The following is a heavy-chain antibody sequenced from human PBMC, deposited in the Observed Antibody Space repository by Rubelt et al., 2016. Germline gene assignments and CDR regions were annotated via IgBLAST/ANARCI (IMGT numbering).Heavy chain of an antibody. CDR2: ITASGGAR. J-gene: IGHJ5*02. Sequence: EVQLVESGGGLVQPGGSLRLSCAASGFSFNIYEMNWVRQAPGKGLEWVSYITASGGARYSADAGQGRFTVSRDNAKNLLYLQMNNVTDDDTALYYCVRDEYGVGGDPWGQGTLVTVSS. CDR1: GFSFNIYE. CDR3: VRDEYGVGGDP. V-gene: IGHV3-48*03. D-gene: IGHD2/OR15-2a*01.